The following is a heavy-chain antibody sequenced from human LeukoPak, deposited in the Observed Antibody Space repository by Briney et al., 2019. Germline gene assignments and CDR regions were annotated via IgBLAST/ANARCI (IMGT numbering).Heavy chain of an antibody. V-gene: IGHV3-30*03. J-gene: IGHJ6*03. CDR1: GFTFSSYG. D-gene: IGHD3-10*01. Sequence: GGSLRLSCAASGFTFSSYGMHWVRQAPGKGLEWVAVISYDGSNKYYADSVKGRFTISRDNSKNTLYLQMNSLRAEDAAIYYCARVLYYYASVSYNYYMDVWGKGTTVTISS. CDR2: ISYDGSNK. CDR3: ARVLYYYASVSYNYYMDV.